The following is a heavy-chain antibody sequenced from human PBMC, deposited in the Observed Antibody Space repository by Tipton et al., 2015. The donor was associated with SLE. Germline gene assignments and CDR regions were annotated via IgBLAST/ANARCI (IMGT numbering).Heavy chain of an antibody. J-gene: IGHJ5*02. Sequence: GLVKPSETLSLSCDVCGGSFSDYYWMWIRQPPGKGLEWIGGIYYSGSTYYNPSLKSRVTISVDTSKNQFSLKLSSVTAADTAVYYCARGHYYYGSGSYLNWFDPWGQGTLVTVSS. CDR2: IYYSGST. CDR3: ARGHYYYGSGSYLNWFDP. D-gene: IGHD3-10*01. V-gene: IGHV4-34*01. CDR1: GGSFSDYY.